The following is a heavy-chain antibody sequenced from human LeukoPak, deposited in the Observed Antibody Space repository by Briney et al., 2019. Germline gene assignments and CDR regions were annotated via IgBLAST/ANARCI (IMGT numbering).Heavy chain of an antibody. D-gene: IGHD6-13*01. CDR3: ARDGIAELCAQFDP. CDR2: INPNSGGT. CDR1: GYTFTGYY. Sequence: ASVKVSCKASGYTFTGYYMHWVRQAPGQGLEWMGRINPNSGGTNYAQKFQGRVIMTRDTSISTAYMELSRLRSDDTAVYYCARDGIAELCAQFDPWGQGTLVTVSS. J-gene: IGHJ5*02. V-gene: IGHV1-2*06.